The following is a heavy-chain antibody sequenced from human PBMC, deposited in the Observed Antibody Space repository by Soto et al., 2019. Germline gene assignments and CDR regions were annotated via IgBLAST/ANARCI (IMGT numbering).Heavy chain of an antibody. D-gene: IGHD3-16*01. Sequence: QVQLVQSGAEVKEPGASVRVSCKASGYTFINYDISWVRQATGQGLEWMGWMNPVSGKTGYANKFQGRVTMTRDASTSTAHLGLSSLTSEDTAVYSWASMASFGPLNWFYPWGKGKLVTVSS. V-gene: IGHV1-8*02. CDR2: MNPVSGKT. J-gene: IGHJ5*02. CDR1: GYTFINYD. CDR3: ASMASFGPLNWFYP.